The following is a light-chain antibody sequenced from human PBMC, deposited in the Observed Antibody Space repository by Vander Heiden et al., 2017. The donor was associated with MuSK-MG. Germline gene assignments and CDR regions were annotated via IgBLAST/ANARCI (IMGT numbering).Light chain of an antibody. J-gene: IGKJ1*01. Sequence: DIQMTQSPSTLSPSVGDRVTITCRASQSISSWLAWYQQKPGKAPKLLIYKASSLESAVPSTFTGSRSGTEFTLTISSLLPDDFATSSCQQYNSYSQTFGQGTKVEIK. CDR3: QQYNSYSQT. CDR1: QSISSW. V-gene: IGKV1-5*03. CDR2: KAS.